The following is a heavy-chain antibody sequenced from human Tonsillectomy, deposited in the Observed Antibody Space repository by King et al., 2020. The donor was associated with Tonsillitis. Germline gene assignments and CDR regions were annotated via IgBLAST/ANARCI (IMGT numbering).Heavy chain of an antibody. J-gene: IGHJ4*02. CDR3: ARVVDEMTTVEGLFGY. V-gene: IGHV4-38-2*01. CDR1: GYSISSGYY. Sequence: QLQESGPGLVKPSETLSLTCVVSGYSISSGYYWGWIRQPPGKGLEWLGSIYHSGITYYNPSLRSRLGISLDTPKNQFSLKLSSVTAADTAVYYCARVVDEMTTVEGLFGYWGQGALVTVSS. CDR2: IYHSGIT. D-gene: IGHD4-11*01.